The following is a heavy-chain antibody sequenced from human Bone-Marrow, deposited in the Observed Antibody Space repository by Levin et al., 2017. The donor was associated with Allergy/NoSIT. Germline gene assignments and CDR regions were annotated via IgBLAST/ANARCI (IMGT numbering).Heavy chain of an antibody. V-gene: IGHV3-7*01. CDR3: ARHGLAAADFFDL. J-gene: IGHJ4*02. Sequence: GGSLRLSCAASGFTFSYSWMSWVRQAPGKGLEWVANIKLDGSEKYYVDSVKGRFTISRDNAKNSLYPQMSSLRAEDTAVYYCARHGLAAADFFDLWGQGTLVTVSS. D-gene: IGHD6-25*01. CDR2: IKLDGSEK. CDR1: GFTFSYSW.